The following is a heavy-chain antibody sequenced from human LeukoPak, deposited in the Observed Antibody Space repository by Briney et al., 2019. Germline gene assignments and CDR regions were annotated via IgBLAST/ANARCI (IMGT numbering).Heavy chain of an antibody. V-gene: IGHV3-33*06. CDR1: GFTFSSYG. Sequence: GGSLRLSCAASGFTFSSYGMHWVRQAPGKGLEWVAVIWYDGSNKYYADSVKGRFTISRDNSKNTLYLQMNSLRAEDTAVYYCAKDNYDSSGYYYGGHWGQGTLVAVSS. CDR2: IWYDGSNK. J-gene: IGHJ4*02. CDR3: AKDNYDSSGYYYGGH. D-gene: IGHD3-22*01.